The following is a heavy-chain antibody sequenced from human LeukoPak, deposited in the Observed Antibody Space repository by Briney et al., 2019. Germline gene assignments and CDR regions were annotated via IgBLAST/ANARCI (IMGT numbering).Heavy chain of an antibody. V-gene: IGHV1-2*02. CDR2: INPNSGGT. D-gene: IGHD7-27*01. CDR3: AREFLSVAKTGDFDY. J-gene: IGHJ4*02. Sequence: ASVKVSCKASGYTFTGYYMHWVRQAPGQGLEWMGWINPNSGGTNYAQKFQGRVTMTRDTSISTAYMELSRLRSDDTAVYYCAREFLSVAKTGDFDYWGQGTLVTVSS. CDR1: GYTFTGYY.